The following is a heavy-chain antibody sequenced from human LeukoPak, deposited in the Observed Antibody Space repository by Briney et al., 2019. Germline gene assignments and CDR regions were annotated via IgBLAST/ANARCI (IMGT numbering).Heavy chain of an antibody. CDR1: GASISSSNYY. V-gene: IGHV4-39*01. CDR2: INYTGVT. D-gene: IGHD6-19*01. J-gene: IGHJ5*02. CDR3: AKVGYSSGWYSGWFDP. Sequence: SETVSLTCTVSGASISSSNYYWAWIRQPPGKGLEWIGSINYTGVTLYNPSLKSRLSFSIDTSKNQFSLKLSSVTAADTAVYYCAKVGYSSGWYSGWFDPWGQGTLVTVSS.